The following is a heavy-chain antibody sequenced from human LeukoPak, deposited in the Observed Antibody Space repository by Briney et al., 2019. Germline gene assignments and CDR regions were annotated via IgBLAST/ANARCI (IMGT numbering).Heavy chain of an antibody. J-gene: IGHJ5*01. CDR1: GFTFSAYW. D-gene: IGHD7-27*01. V-gene: IGHV3-7*04. Sequence: GGSLRLSCAASGFTFSAYWMTWVRQAPGRGLEWVVNIRDDGNEEYYGDSVRGRFTISRDNAKNSVDLQMHSLRVEDTAVYYCARVLGLKGFDSWGQGTLVTVSS. CDR2: IRDDGNEE. CDR3: ARVLGLKGFDS.